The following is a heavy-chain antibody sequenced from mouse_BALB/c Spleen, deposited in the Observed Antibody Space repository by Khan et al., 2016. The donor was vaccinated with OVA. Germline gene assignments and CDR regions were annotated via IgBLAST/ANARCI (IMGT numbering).Heavy chain of an antibody. J-gene: IGHJ4*01. CDR3: ARTHYYGESYAMDY. D-gene: IGHD1-2*01. V-gene: IGHV1-7*01. CDR2: INPNTGYT. Sequence: QVQLQQSGAELAKPGASVKMSCKASGYTFTSYWMHWVKQRPGQGLEWIGYINPNTGYTEYNQKFKDKAALTANKSSSTAYMQLNSLTSEDSAVYYGARTHYYGESYAMDYWGQGTSVTVSS. CDR1: GYTFTSYW.